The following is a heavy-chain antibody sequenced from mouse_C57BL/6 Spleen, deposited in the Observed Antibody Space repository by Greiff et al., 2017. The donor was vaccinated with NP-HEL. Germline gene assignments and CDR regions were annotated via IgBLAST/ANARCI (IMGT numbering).Heavy chain of an antibody. Sequence: CAASGFTFTDYYMSWVRQPPGKALEWLGFIRNKANGYTTEYSASVKGRFTISRDNSQSILYLQMNALRAEDSATYYCARQFDYWGQGTTLTVSS. V-gene: IGHV7-3*01. J-gene: IGHJ2*01. CDR3: ARQFDY. CDR2: IRNKANGYTT. CDR1: GFTFTDYY.